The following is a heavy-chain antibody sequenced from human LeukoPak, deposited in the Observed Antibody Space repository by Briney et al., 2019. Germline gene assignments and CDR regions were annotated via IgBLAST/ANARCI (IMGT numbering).Heavy chain of an antibody. CDR2: IIPIFGTA. D-gene: IGHD3-10*01. CDR3: ARDMEYYYGSGSRYYYYYMDV. J-gene: IGHJ6*03. Sequence: SVKVSCKASGYTFTSYYMHWVRQAPGQGLEWMGGIIPIFGTANYAQKFQGRVTITADESTSTAYMELSSLRSEDTAVYYCARDMEYYYGSGSRYYYYYMDVWGKGTTVTISS. CDR1: GYTFTSYY. V-gene: IGHV1-69*13.